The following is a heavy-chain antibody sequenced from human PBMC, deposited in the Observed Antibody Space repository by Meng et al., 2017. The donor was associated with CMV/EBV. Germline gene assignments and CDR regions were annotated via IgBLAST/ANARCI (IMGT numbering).Heavy chain of an antibody. D-gene: IGHD1-26*01. CDR2: IDIDGRDI. CDR1: GFTLTRYW. Sequence: GRLVESGGGLVTPGGSLRLSCAVSGFTLTRYWMHWVREVPGKGLEWVSRIDIDGRDITYADSVRGRFSISRDDAKNTLYLQMNSLRIEDTAVYYCARGVAETLGWEMGYWGQGTLVTVSS. V-gene: IGHV3-74*03. CDR3: ARGVAETLGWEMGY. J-gene: IGHJ4*02.